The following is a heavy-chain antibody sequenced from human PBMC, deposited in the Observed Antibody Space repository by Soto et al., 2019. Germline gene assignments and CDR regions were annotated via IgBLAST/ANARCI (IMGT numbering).Heavy chain of an antibody. Sequence: GASVKVSCKASGGTFSSYAISWVRQAPGQGLEWMGGIIPIFGTANYAQKFQGRVTITADESTSTAYMELSSLRSEDTAVYYCARGRFLEWLLRFDPWGQGTLVTVSS. D-gene: IGHD3-3*01. J-gene: IGHJ5*02. CDR2: IIPIFGTA. CDR1: GGTFSSYA. V-gene: IGHV1-69*13. CDR3: ARGRFLEWLLRFDP.